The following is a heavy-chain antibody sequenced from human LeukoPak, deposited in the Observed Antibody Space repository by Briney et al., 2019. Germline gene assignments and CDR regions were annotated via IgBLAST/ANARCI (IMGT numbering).Heavy chain of an antibody. CDR1: GFTVSSNY. V-gene: IGHV3-53*01. J-gene: IGHJ4*02. CDR3: VAEIVLMVYESTVC. Sequence: PGGSLRLSCAASGFTVSSNYMSWVRQAPGKGLEWVSVIYSGGSTYYADSVKGRFTISRDNSKNTLYLQMNSLRAEDTAVYYCVAEIVLMVYESTVCWGQGTLVTVSS. CDR2: IYSGGST. D-gene: IGHD2-8*01.